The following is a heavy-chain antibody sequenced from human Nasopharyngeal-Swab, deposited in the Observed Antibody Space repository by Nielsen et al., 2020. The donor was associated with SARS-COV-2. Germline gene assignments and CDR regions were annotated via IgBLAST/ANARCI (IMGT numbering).Heavy chain of an antibody. Sequence: ASVKVSCKASGYTFTSYDINWVRQATAQGLEWMGWMNPNSGNTGYAQKFQGRVTMTRNTSISTAYMELSSLRSEDTAVYYCARTGYSGSYPYYYYYYGMDVWGQGTTVTVSS. J-gene: IGHJ6*02. D-gene: IGHD1-26*01. CDR1: GYTFTSYD. CDR2: MNPNSGNT. V-gene: IGHV1-8*01. CDR3: ARTGYSGSYPYYYYYYGMDV.